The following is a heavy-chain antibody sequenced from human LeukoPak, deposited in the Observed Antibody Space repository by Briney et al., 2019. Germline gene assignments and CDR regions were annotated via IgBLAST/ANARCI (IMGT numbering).Heavy chain of an antibody. Sequence: GSLRLSCAASGFIVSNKYMTWVRQPPGKGLEWIGYIYYSGSTYYNPSLKSRVTMSVDTSKNQFSLKLTSVTAADTAVYYCARLVGSSWYREVLRGRDYWGQGTLVTVSS. V-gene: IGHV4-59*04. CDR3: ARLVGSSWYREVLRGRDY. CDR2: IYYSGST. CDR1: GFIVSNKY. J-gene: IGHJ4*02. D-gene: IGHD6-13*01.